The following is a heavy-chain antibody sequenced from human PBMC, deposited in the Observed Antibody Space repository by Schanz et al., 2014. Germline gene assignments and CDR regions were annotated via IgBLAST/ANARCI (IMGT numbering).Heavy chain of an antibody. CDR1: GGSVSSGGDY. Sequence: QVQLQESGPGLVKPSQTLSLTCTVSGGSVSSGGDYWSWIRQHPGKGLEWIGFISYSGSTYYNPAIKSRVTISVDTSKNQFSLKLSSVTAADTAVYYCARGGYGSGSYREFDYWGQGTLVTVSS. CDR3: ARGGYGSGSYREFDY. J-gene: IGHJ4*02. D-gene: IGHD3-10*01. V-gene: IGHV4-31*03. CDR2: ISYSGST.